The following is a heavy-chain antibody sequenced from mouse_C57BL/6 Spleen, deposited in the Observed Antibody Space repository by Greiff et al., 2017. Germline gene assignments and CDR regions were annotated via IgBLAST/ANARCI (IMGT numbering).Heavy chain of an antibody. J-gene: IGHJ3*01. D-gene: IGHD2-2*01. Sequence: EVQLQQSGPELVKPGASVKISCKASGYTFTDYYMNWVKQSHGKSLEWIGDINPNNGGTSYNQKFKGKATLTVDKSSSTAYMELRSLTSEDSAVYYCARSVVTTEEAFAYWGQGTLVTVSA. CDR3: ARSVVTTEEAFAY. V-gene: IGHV1-26*01. CDR2: INPNNGGT. CDR1: GYTFTDYY.